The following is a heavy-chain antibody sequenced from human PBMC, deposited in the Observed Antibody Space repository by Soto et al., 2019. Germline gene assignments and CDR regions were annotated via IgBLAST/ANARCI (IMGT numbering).Heavy chain of an antibody. CDR3: AKEVMRYYDSSGYSAFDY. CDR2: INHSGST. V-gene: IGHV4-34*01. CDR1: GGSFSVND. D-gene: IGHD3-22*01. Sequence: SETLALTCAVYGGSFSVNDWTWIRQPPGRGLEWIGEINHSGSTNYNPSLKSRVTISVDTSKNQFSLKLSSVTAADTAVYYCAKEVMRYYDSSGYSAFDYWGQG. J-gene: IGHJ4*02.